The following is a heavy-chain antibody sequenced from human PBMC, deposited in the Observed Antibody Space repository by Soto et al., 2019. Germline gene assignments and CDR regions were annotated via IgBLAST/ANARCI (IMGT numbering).Heavy chain of an antibody. V-gene: IGHV4-30-4*01. CDR3: AREYCSGGSCYVWYFDL. CDR2: IYYSGST. J-gene: IGHJ2*01. D-gene: IGHD2-15*01. Sequence: QVQLQESGPGLVKPSQTLSLTCTVSGGSISSGDYYWSWIRQPPGKGLEWIGYIYYSGSTYYNPSLRSRVTISVATSKNQFSVKLSSVTAADTAVYYCAREYCSGGSCYVWYFDLWGRGTLVTVSS. CDR1: GGSISSGDYY.